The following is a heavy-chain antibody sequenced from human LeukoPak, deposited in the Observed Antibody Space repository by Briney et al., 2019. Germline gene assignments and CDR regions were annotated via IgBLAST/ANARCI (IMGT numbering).Heavy chain of an antibody. CDR3: ARTHTPTYPLDNYYYYGMDV. D-gene: IGHD3/OR15-3a*01. V-gene: IGHV1-2*02. Sequence: ASVKVSYKASGYTFTGYYMHWVRQAPGQGLEWMGWINPNSGGTNYAQKFQGRVTMTRDTSISTAYMELSRLRSDDTAVYYCARTHTPTYPLDNYYYYGMDVWGQGTTVTVSS. CDR2: INPNSGGT. J-gene: IGHJ6*02. CDR1: GYTFTGYY.